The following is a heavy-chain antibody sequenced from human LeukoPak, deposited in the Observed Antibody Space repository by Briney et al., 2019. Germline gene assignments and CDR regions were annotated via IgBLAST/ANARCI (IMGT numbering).Heavy chain of an antibody. V-gene: IGHV3-30*02. CDR2: IRYEESKK. D-gene: IGHD5-12*01. CDR3: ATISPGWIYHFDY. J-gene: IGHJ4*02. CDR1: GFTLSRYG. Sequence: RGCLRLSCAASGFTLSRYGMRWVRHTPRKGLGWVAFIRYEESKKYYADSLKGRFTISRDNSQKTLHLQMNGLRTEDTAVYYCATISPGWIYHFDYWGPGDLVTVSS.